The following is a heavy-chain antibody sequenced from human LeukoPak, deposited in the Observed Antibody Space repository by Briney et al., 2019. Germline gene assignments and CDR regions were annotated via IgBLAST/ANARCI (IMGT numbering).Heavy chain of an antibody. D-gene: IGHD6-19*01. CDR1: GFTFDDYA. CDR3: AKDIGIAVAGTGSDAFDI. Sequence: GGSLRLSCAASGFTFDDYAMHWVRHAPGKGLEWVSGISWNSGSIGYADSVKGRFTISRDNAKNSLYLQMNSLRAEDTALYYCAKDIGIAVAGTGSDAFDIWGQGTMVTVSS. CDR2: ISWNSGSI. J-gene: IGHJ3*02. V-gene: IGHV3-9*01.